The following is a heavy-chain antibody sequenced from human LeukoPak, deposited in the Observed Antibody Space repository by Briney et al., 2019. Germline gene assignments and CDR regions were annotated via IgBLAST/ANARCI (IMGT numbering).Heavy chain of an antibody. V-gene: IGHV4-59*01. J-gene: IGHJ4*02. Sequence: SGTLSLTCTVSDASISSDYWTWIRQPPGKTLEWIGYISNSGTTNYNPSLKSRVTISVDTSKSQFSLKLSSVTAADTAVYYCARGVPTDTDYWGQGTLVTVSS. CDR1: DASISSDY. CDR2: ISNSGTT. CDR3: ARGVPTDTDY. D-gene: IGHD2-2*01.